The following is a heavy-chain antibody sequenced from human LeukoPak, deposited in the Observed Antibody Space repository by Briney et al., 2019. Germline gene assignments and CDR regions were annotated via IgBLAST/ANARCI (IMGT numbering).Heavy chain of an antibody. CDR2: INPSGGST. CDR1: GYTFTGYY. Sequence: GASVKVSCKASGYTFTGYYMHWVRQAPGQGLEWMGIINPSGGSTSYAQKFQGRVTMTRDTSTSTVYMELSSLRSEDTAVYYCAREPPRPFDYGDKNGAFDIWGQGTMVTVSS. V-gene: IGHV1-46*01. CDR3: AREPPRPFDYGDKNGAFDI. D-gene: IGHD4-17*01. J-gene: IGHJ3*02.